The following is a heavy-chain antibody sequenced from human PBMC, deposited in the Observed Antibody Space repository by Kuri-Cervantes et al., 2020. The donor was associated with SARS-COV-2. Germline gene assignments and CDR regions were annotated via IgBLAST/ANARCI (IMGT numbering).Heavy chain of an antibody. D-gene: IGHD1-26*01. CDR3: AKFRYSGSYYDFDY. CDR2: ISGTGSTT. V-gene: IGHV3-23*01. CDR1: GFTFSSYS. J-gene: IGHJ4*02. Sequence: GGSLRLSCAASGFTFSSYSMNWVRQAPGKGLEWVTAISGTGSTTYYADSVRGRFTISRDNSKNTLYLQMSSLRAEDTALYYCAKFRYSGSYYDFDYWGQGTLVTVSS.